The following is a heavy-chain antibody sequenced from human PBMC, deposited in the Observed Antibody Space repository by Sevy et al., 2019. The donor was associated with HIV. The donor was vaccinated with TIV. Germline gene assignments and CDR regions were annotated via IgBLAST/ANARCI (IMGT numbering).Heavy chain of an antibody. D-gene: IGHD6-13*01. CDR1: GFTFSDHY. J-gene: IGHJ4*02. V-gene: IGHV3-72*01. CDR3: ATYAGIAAAGRVFDY. CDR2: TRNKADGYTT. Sequence: GGSLRLSCVASGFTFSDHYMEWVRQAPGKGLEWVGRTRNKADGYTTEYAASVKGRFTISRAESKNSLYVQMNSLKAEDTAVDYCATYAGIAAAGRVFDYWGQGTLVTVSS.